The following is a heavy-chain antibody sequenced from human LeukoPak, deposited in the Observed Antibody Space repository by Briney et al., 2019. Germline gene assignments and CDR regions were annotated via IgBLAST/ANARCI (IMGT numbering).Heavy chain of an antibody. D-gene: IGHD4/OR15-4a*01. CDR1: GFTFSSYS. CDR3: AGDSGPMVGRESLDY. J-gene: IGHJ4*02. Sequence: PGGSLRLSCAASGFTFSSYSMNWVRQAPGKGLEWVSSISSSSSYIYYADSVKGRFTISRDNAKNSLYLQMNSLRAEDTAVYYCAGDSGPMVGRESLDYWGQGTLVTVSS. V-gene: IGHV3-21*01. CDR2: ISSSSSYI.